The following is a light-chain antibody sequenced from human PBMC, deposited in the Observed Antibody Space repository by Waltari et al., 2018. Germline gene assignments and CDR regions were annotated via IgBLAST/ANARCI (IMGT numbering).Light chain of an antibody. V-gene: IGKV4-1*01. Sequence: DIVMTQSPDSLAVSLGGRATINCKSSQTISYSSNNKNYLAGYQKKPGQPPRLLISWASSRESGVPDRFSGSGSGTDFTLTISSLQVEDVAIYYCQQYYSVPLTFGQGTKVGIK. J-gene: IGKJ1*01. CDR1: QTISYSSNNKNY. CDR2: WAS. CDR3: QQYYSVPLT.